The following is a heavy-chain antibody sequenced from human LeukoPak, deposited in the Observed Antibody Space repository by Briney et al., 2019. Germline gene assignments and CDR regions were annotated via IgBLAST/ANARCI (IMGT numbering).Heavy chain of an antibody. J-gene: IGHJ3*02. Sequence: SVTVSCTASGGTFSSYAISWVRQAPGQGLEWMGGIIPIFGTANYAQKFQGRVTITADESTSTAYMELSSLRSEDTAVYYCARVRGRIQLVINDDAFDIWGQGSMVTVSS. D-gene: IGHD5-18*01. CDR1: GGTFSSYA. CDR2: IIPIFGTA. V-gene: IGHV1-69*13. CDR3: ARVRGRIQLVINDDAFDI.